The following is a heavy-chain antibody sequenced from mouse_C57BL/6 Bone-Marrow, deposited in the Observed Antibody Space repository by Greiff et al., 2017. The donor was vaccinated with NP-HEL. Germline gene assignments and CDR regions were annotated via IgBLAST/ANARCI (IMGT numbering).Heavy chain of an antibody. D-gene: IGHD3-2*02. Sequence: QVQLQQPGAELVKPVASVKLSCKASGYTFTSYWMHWVKQRPGQGLEWIGMIHPNSGSTNYNEKFKSKATLTVDKSSSTAYMQLSSLTSEDSAVYYCARASQATFFDYWGQGTTLTVSS. CDR2: IHPNSGST. CDR3: ARASQATFFDY. CDR1: GYTFTSYW. V-gene: IGHV1-64*01. J-gene: IGHJ2*01.